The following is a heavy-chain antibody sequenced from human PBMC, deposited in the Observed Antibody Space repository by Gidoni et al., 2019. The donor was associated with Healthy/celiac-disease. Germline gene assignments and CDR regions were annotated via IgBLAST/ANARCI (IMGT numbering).Heavy chain of an antibody. D-gene: IGHD2-2*02. CDR1: GGTFSSYA. CDR3: ARGVVPAAIPPNLDY. V-gene: IGHV1-69*01. Sequence: QVQLVQSGAEVQKPGSSVKVSCKSSGGTFSSYAISWVRQAPGQGLEWMGGIIPIFGTANYAQKFQGRVTITADESTSTAYMELSSMRSEDTAVYYCARGVVPAAIPPNLDYWGQGTLVTVSS. CDR2: IIPIFGTA. J-gene: IGHJ4*02.